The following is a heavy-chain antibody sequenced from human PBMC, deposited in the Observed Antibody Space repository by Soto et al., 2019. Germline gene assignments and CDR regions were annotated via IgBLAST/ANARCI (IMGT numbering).Heavy chain of an antibody. Sequence: SETLSLTCTVSGDSISSYYWSWIRQPPGKGLEWIGYTYYSGSTNYHPSLKSRVTISVDAHKNLFSLMVSSVAAAETAVYCCASSRDCWSGGSLDSWGQGTLVTVSS. J-gene: IGHJ4*02. D-gene: IGHD3-3*01. CDR2: TYYSGST. V-gene: IGHV4-59*12. CDR3: ASSRDCWSGGSLDS. CDR1: GDSISSYY.